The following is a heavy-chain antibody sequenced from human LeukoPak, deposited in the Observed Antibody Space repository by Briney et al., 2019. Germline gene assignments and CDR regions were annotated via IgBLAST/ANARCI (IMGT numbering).Heavy chain of an antibody. CDR2: ISGSGGST. Sequence: SGGSLRLSCAASGFTFSSYAMSWVRQAPGKGLEWISAISGSGGSTYYADSVKGRFTISRDNSKNTLYLQMNSLRAEDTAVYYCAKGGVVAASFDPWGQGTLVTVSS. V-gene: IGHV3-23*01. D-gene: IGHD2-15*01. CDR3: AKGGVVAASFDP. CDR1: GFTFSSYA. J-gene: IGHJ5*02.